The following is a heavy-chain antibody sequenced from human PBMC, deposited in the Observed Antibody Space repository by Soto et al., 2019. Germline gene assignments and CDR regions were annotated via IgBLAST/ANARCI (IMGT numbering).Heavy chain of an antibody. D-gene: IGHD3-22*01. V-gene: IGHV3-21*05. Sequence: EVQLVESGGGLVKPGGSLRLSCAASGFTFTRYSMNWVRQAPGKGLEWVSYIISSGSIKYYADSVKGRFTISRDNAKNSVYLQMNSLRAEDTAVYYCARQAFYSDSSDYTYYFDLWGQGTLVTVSS. CDR1: GFTFTRYS. CDR2: IISSGSIK. CDR3: ARQAFYSDSSDYTYYFDL. J-gene: IGHJ4*02.